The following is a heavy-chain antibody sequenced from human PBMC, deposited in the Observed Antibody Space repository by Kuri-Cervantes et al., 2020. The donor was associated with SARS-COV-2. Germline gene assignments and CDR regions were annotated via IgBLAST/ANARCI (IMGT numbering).Heavy chain of an antibody. J-gene: IGHJ5*02. CDR3: ARRAYCSSTSCSYNWFDP. CDR1: GYSISSGYY. CDR2: IYHSGST. V-gene: IGHV4-38-2*02. D-gene: IGHD2-2*01. Sequence: SETLSLTCTVSGYSISSGYYWGWIRQPPGKGLGWIGSIYHSGSTYYNPSLKSRVTISVDTSKNQFSLKLSSVTAADTAVYYCARRAYCSSTSCSYNWFDPWGQGTLVTVSS.